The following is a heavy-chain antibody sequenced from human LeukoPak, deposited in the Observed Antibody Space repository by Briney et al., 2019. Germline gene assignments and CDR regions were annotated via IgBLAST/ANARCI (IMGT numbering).Heavy chain of an antibody. V-gene: IGHV1-18*01. Sequence: ASVTVSRKASGYTFTSYGISWVRQAPGQGLEWMGWISAYNGNTNYAQKLQGRVTMTTDTSTSTAYMELRSLRSDDTAVYYCARQEWIYGDYVRGYFDYWGQGTLVTVSS. CDR3: ARQEWIYGDYVRGYFDY. CDR1: GYTFTSYG. D-gene: IGHD4-17*01. CDR2: ISAYNGNT. J-gene: IGHJ4*02.